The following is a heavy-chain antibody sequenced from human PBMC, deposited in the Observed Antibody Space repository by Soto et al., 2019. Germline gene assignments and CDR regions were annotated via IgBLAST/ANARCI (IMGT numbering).Heavy chain of an antibody. CDR1: GFTFSSYT. V-gene: IGHV3-21*01. CDR3: ARGRYCSGGTCYFDY. D-gene: IGHD2-15*01. CDR2: ISSSSSYI. Sequence: EVQLVESGGGLVKPGGSLRLSCTASGFTFSSYTMNWVRQAPGKGLEWVSFISSSSSYIYYADSVKGRFTISRDNAKNSLYLQMNILRAEDTAVYYCARGRYCSGGTCYFDYWGQGTLVTVSS. J-gene: IGHJ4*02.